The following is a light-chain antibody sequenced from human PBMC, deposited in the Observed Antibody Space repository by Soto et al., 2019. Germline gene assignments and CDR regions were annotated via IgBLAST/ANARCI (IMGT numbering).Light chain of an antibody. V-gene: IGLV1-51*02. Sequence: QSVLTQPPSVSAAPGQKVTISCSGSTSNIGKNFVSWYQQFPGAAPRLLIYENTKRPSGIPDRFSGSKSGTSATLDITGLQTGDEADYYCGTWHSGLIPVVFGGGTQLTVL. CDR1: TSNIGKNF. CDR3: GTWHSGLIPVV. J-gene: IGLJ2*01. CDR2: ENT.